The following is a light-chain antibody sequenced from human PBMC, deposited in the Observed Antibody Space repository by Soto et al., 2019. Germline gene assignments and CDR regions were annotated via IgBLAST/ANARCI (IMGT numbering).Light chain of an antibody. CDR1: QRLSASD. V-gene: IGKV3-20*01. J-gene: IGKJ5*01. CDR3: QQYGSSPLIT. Sequence: EIVLTQSPGTLSLSPGQRDTLSCRASQRLSASDIAWYQQKPGQAPKFLIYGVSSRATGIPDRFSGSGSGTDFTLTISRLEPEDFAVYHCQQYGSSPLITVGQGTRLEIK. CDR2: GVS.